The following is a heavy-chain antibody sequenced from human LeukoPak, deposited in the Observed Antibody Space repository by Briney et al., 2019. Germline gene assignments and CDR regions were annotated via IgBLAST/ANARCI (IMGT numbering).Heavy chain of an antibody. D-gene: IGHD4-17*01. CDR1: GFTFSSYA. V-gene: IGHV3-30*04. J-gene: IGHJ4*02. CDR3: AKDRIDYGDYYDY. CDR2: ISYDGSNK. Sequence: GRSLRLSCAASGFTFSSYAMHWVRQAPGKGLEWVALISYDGSNKYYADSVKGRFTISRDNSKNTLYLQMNSLRAEDTAVYYCAKDRIDYGDYYDYWGQGTLVTVSS.